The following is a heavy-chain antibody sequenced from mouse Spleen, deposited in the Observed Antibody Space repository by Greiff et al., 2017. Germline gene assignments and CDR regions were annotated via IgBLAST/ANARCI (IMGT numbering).Heavy chain of an antibody. CDR1: GFSFNTYA. D-gene: IGHD2-4*01. Sequence: EVMLVESGGGLVQPKGSLKLSCAASGFSFNTYAMNWVRQAPGKGLEWVARIRSKSNNYATYYADSVKDRFTISRDDSESMLYLQMNNLKTEDTAIYYCALDYDGQFAYWGQGTLVTVSA. CDR2: IRSKSNNYAT. V-gene: IGHV10-1*01. CDR3: ALDYDGQFAY. J-gene: IGHJ3*01.